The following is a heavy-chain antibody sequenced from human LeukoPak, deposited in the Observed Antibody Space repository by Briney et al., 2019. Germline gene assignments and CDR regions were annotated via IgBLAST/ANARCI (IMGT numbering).Heavy chain of an antibody. CDR1: GYSFTNYD. Sequence: ASVNVSCKASGYSFTNYDVNWVRQAAGQGREWIGWMRPNNGNSGFAQKFQGRVTMTRSTSITTAYMELSSLTSEDTAVYYCARGPPESTHSDYWGQGTLVTVSS. D-gene: IGHD2-2*01. CDR2: MRPNNGNS. CDR3: ARGPPESTHSDY. J-gene: IGHJ4*02. V-gene: IGHV1-8*01.